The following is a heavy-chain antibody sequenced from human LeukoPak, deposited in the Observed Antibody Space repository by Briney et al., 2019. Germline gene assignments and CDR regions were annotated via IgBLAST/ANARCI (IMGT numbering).Heavy chain of an antibody. V-gene: IGHV1-18*01. J-gene: IGHJ3*02. CDR3: ARDLARGYSYGYNAFDI. CDR1: GYNFNSYG. CDR2: ITAGNGNT. D-gene: IGHD5-18*01. Sequence: ASVKVSCKASGYNFNSYGIGWVRQAPRQGLEWMGWITAGNGNTNYAQKVQGRVTMTTDTSTSTAYMELRSLRSDDTAVHFCARDLARGYSYGYNAFDIWGQGTMATVSS.